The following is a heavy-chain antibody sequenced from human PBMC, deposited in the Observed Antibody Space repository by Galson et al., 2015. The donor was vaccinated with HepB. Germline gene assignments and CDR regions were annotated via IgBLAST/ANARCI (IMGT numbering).Heavy chain of an antibody. D-gene: IGHD1-26*01. V-gene: IGHV4-59*08. CDR2: IYYSGST. CDR1: GGSISSYY. CDR3: ARVGGQAFDI. Sequence: TLSLTCTVSGGSISSYYWSWIRQPPGKGLEWIGYIYYSGSTNYNPSLKSRVTIPVDTSKNQFSLKLSSVTAADTAVYYCARVGGQAFDIWGQGTMVTVSS. J-gene: IGHJ3*02.